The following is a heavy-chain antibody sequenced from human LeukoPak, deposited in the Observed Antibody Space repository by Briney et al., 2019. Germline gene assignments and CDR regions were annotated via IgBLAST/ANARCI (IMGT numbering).Heavy chain of an antibody. Sequence: SETLSLTCTVSGGSISSYYWSWIRQPPGKGLEWIGYIYYSGSTNYNPSLKSRVTISVDTSKNQFSLKLSSVTAADTAVYYCARDAGDYGGYYFDYWGQETLVTVSS. J-gene: IGHJ4*02. V-gene: IGHV4-59*01. CDR2: IYYSGST. D-gene: IGHD4-23*01. CDR1: GGSISSYY. CDR3: ARDAGDYGGYYFDY.